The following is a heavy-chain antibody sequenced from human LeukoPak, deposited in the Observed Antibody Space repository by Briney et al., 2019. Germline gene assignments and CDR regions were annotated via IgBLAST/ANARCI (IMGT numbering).Heavy chain of an antibody. CDR3: ARYTVVSSPGAFDL. D-gene: IGHD2-21*01. Sequence: HPGRSLRLSCAASGFTFRSFWMSWVRQAPGKRLEWVANIKQNGAEEYYMDSVKGRFAISRDNAKNSVSLQMNSLRVEDTAMYYCARYTVVSSPGAFDLWGQGTMVTVSS. V-gene: IGHV3-7*03. CDR2: IKQNGAEE. CDR1: GFTFRSFW. J-gene: IGHJ3*01.